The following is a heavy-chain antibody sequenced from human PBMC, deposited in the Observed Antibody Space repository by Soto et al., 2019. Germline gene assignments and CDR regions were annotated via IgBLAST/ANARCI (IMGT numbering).Heavy chain of an antibody. CDR1: GDTFRSYA. CDR2: IIPIFGTA. CDR3: ARGYKSARSGGWDKFDY. V-gene: IGHV1-69*13. D-gene: IGHD6-19*01. J-gene: IGHJ4*02. Sequence: SVTVYCTASGDTFRSYAISWVRQAPGQGLEWMGGIIPIFGTANYAQKFQGRVTITADESTSTAYMELSSLRSEDTAVYYCARGYKSARSGGWDKFDYWGQGTLVTVSS.